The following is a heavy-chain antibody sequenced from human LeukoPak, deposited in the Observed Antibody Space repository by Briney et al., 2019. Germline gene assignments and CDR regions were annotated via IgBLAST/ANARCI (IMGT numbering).Heavy chain of an antibody. J-gene: IGHJ4*02. V-gene: IGHV4-39*01. CDR1: GGSDSSSSYH. CDR2: VFYSGST. D-gene: IGHD2-15*01. CDR3: ARLWSTDCSGGSCPHQPNY. Sequence: SETLSLTCTVSGGSDSSSSYHWGWIRQPPGKGLEWIGSVFYSGSTYYNPSLKSRVTMSVDTSKNQFSLKLSSVIAADTAVYYCARLWSTDCSGGSCPHQPNYWGQGTLVTVSS.